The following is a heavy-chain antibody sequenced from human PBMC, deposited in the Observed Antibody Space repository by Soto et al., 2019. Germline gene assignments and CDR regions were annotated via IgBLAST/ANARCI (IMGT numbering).Heavy chain of an antibody. Sequence: TGGSLRLSCAASGFTFSSYAMSWVRQAPGKGLEWVSAISGSGGSTYYADSVKGRFTISRDNSKNTLYLQMNSLRAEDTAVYYCAKKPLRFLEWLHYYFDYWGQGTLVTVSS. CDR1: GFTFSSYA. D-gene: IGHD3-3*01. CDR2: ISGSGGST. CDR3: AKKPLRFLEWLHYYFDY. J-gene: IGHJ4*02. V-gene: IGHV3-23*01.